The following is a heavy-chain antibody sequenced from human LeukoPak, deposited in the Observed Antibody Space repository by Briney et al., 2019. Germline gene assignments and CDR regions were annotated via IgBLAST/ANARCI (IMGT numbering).Heavy chain of an antibody. CDR2: IKQDGSEK. J-gene: IGHJ4*02. Sequence: GGSLRLSCAASGFTFSSYWMSWVRQAPGKGLEWVANIKQDGSEKYYVDSVKGRFTISRDNAKNSLYLQMNSLRAEDTAVYYCARAHLVGARPPSGYWGQGTLVTVSS. V-gene: IGHV3-7*01. D-gene: IGHD1-26*01. CDR1: GFTFSSYW. CDR3: ARAHLVGARPPSGY.